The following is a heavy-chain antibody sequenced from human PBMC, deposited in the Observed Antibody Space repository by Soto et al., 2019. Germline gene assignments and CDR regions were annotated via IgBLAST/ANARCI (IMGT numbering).Heavy chain of an antibody. CDR1: GYSFTSYY. V-gene: IGHV1-46*01. J-gene: IGHJ4*02. CDR2: INPSGGST. CDR3: ARDLYFDY. Sequence: QVQLVQSGPEVRKPGASVKVSCKASGYSFTSYYMHWVRQAPGQGLEWMGIINPSGGSTTHAQKFQGRVTITRDRSTSTVYMELSSLRSEDTAVYYCARDLYFDYWGQGTLVTVSS.